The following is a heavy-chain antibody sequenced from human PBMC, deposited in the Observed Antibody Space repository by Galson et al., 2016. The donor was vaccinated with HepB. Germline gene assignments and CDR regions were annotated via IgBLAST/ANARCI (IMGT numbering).Heavy chain of an antibody. CDR2: ISGRGGTK. J-gene: IGHJ6*02. Sequence: ALRLSCEKGEERGRDYARTWVRQAPGKGREWGSEISGRGGTKYYAESVKGLTTVSRDNAKKTLFVQMNSLRVDDTAVYYCAQTIFGEVNGVDGWGQGTTVAVSS. CDR3: AQTIFGEVNGVDG. D-gene: IGHD3-3*01. V-gene: IGHV3-23*01. CDR1: EERGRDYA.